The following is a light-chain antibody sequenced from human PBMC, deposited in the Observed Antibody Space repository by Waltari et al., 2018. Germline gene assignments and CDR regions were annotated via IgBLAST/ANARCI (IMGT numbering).Light chain of an antibody. J-gene: IGLJ3*02. CDR1: SGSPPTPSS. CDR2: KAN. CDR3: ALYMGSGIWV. V-gene: IGLV8-61*01. Sequence: QTVVTQEPSLSGSPGGKVPLPPAFCSGSPPTPSSAPWYQQTPGQAPRTLVYKANARSSGVPDRFSGSILGNTAALTITGAQADDESDYYCALYMGSGIWVFGGGTRLTVL.